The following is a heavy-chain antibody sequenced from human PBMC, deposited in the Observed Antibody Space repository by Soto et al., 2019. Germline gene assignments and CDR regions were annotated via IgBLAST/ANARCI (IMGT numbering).Heavy chain of an antibody. CDR3: AREGRDGYNTYFDY. D-gene: IGHD5-12*01. V-gene: IGHV1-3*01. CDR2: INAGNGNT. J-gene: IGHJ4*02. CDR1: GYTFTSYA. Sequence: ASVKVSCKASGYTFTSYAMHWVRQAPGQRLEWMGWINAGNGNTKYSQKFQGRVTITRDTSASTAYMELSSLRSEDTAVYYCAREGRDGYNTYFDYWGQGTLVTVSS.